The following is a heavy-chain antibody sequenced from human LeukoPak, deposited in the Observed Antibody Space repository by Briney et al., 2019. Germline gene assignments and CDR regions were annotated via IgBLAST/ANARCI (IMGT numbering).Heavy chain of an antibody. CDR2: IDYSGST. V-gene: IGHV4-39*01. CDR1: GGSISSSSYY. J-gene: IGHJ3*01. D-gene: IGHD1-26*01. Sequence: SETLSLTCTVSGGSISSSSYYWGWIRQPPGKGLEWIGSIDYSGSTYYNPSLKSRVTISVDTSKNQFSLKLSSVTAADTAVYYCARRREYSGSYHWGQGTMVTVSS. CDR3: ARRREYSGSYH.